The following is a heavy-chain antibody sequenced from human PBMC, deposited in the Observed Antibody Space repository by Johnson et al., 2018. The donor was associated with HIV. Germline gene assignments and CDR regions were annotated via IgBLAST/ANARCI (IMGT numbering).Heavy chain of an antibody. D-gene: IGHD7-27*01. J-gene: IGHJ3*02. CDR3: AKDLGTGDDAFDI. CDR1: GFTFSTNW. V-gene: IGHV3-74*01. CDR2: SSWSSGNI. Sequence: VQLVESGGDLVQPGGSLRLSCVGSGFTFSTNWMHWVRQAPGKGLEWVSGSSWSSGNIGYADSVKGRFTISRDNSKNTLYLQMNSLRAEDTAVYYCAKDLGTGDDAFDIWGQGTMVTVSS.